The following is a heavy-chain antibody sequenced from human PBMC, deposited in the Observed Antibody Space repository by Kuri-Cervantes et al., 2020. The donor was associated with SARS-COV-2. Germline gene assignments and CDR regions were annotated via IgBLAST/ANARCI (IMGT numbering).Heavy chain of an antibody. CDR1: GFTFSSYA. Sequence: GESLKISCAASGFTFSSYAMSWVRQAPGKGLEWVSAISGSGGSTYYADSVKGRFTISRDSSKNTLYLQMNSPRAEDTAVYYCAKCGELLTSSYYYYGMDVWGQGTTVTVSS. CDR3: AKCGELLTSSYYYYGMDV. CDR2: ISGSGGST. J-gene: IGHJ6*02. V-gene: IGHV3-23*01. D-gene: IGHD1-26*01.